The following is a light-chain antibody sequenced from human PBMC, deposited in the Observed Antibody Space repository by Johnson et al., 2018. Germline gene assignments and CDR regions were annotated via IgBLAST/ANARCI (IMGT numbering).Light chain of an antibody. Sequence: QSVLTQPPSVSAAPGQKVTISCSGSSSNIGNNYVSWYQQLPGTAPKLLIYDNNKRPSGIPDRFSGSKSGTSATLGITGLQTGDEADYYRGKWDSSLSAVNVFGTGTKVTVL. CDR3: GKWDSSLSAVNV. V-gene: IGLV1-51*01. CDR2: DNN. J-gene: IGLJ1*01. CDR1: SSNIGNNY.